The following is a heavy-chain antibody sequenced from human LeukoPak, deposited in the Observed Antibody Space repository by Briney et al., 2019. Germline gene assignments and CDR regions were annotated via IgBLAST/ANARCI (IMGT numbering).Heavy chain of an antibody. V-gene: IGHV1-18*01. Sequence: ASVKVSCKASGYTFTSYGISWVRQAPGQGLEWMGWNSPFNGKTRFAEEFQDRLTMTADTPTRTAYMVLRSLRSDDTAVYYCVRDRDATPDDVRDYWGQGTLVTVSS. CDR2: NSPFNGKT. D-gene: IGHD2-21*02. CDR1: GYTFTSYG. CDR3: VRDRDATPDDVRDY. J-gene: IGHJ4*02.